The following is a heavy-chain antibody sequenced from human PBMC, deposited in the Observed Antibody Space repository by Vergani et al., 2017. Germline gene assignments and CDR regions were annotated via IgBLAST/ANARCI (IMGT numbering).Heavy chain of an antibody. CDR2: IKSKTDGGTT. Sequence: VQLQESGPGLVKPSETLSLTCTVSGGSISSYYWSWIRQPPGKGLEWVGRIKSKTDGGTTDYAAPVKGRFTISRDDSKNTLYLQMNSLKTEDTAVYYCTTEGGIGAFDIWGQGTMVTVSS. V-gene: IGHV3-15*01. CDR3: TTEGGIGAFDI. D-gene: IGHD1-14*01. J-gene: IGHJ3*02. CDR1: GGSISSYY.